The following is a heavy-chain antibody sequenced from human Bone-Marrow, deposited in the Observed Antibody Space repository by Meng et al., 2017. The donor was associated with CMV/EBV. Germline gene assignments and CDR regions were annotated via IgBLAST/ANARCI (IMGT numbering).Heavy chain of an antibody. CDR1: GYTFTGYY. CDR2: INPNSGGT. Sequence: SGYTFTGYYRHWVRQAPGQGLEWMGWINPNSGGTNYAQKFQGGVTMTRDTSISTAYMELSRLRSDDTAVYYCARSSTDFWSGYYKDYWGQGTLVTVSS. V-gene: IGHV1-2*02. D-gene: IGHD3-3*01. CDR3: ARSSTDFWSGYYKDY. J-gene: IGHJ4*02.